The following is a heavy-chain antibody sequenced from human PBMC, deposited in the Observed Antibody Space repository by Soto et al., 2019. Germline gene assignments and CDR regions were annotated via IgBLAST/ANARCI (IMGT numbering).Heavy chain of an antibody. CDR1: GYTFTSYA. J-gene: IGHJ6*02. CDR2: INAGNGNT. V-gene: IGHV1-3*01. D-gene: IGHD2-2*01. Sequence: GASVKVSWKASGYTFTSYAMHWVRQAPGPRLEWMGWINAGNGNTNYAQKLQGRVTMTTDTSTSTAYMELRSRRSDDTAVYYCAREGYMVVVPAVTYYYYGMDVGGQGTTVTVSS. CDR3: AREGYMVVVPAVTYYYYGMDV.